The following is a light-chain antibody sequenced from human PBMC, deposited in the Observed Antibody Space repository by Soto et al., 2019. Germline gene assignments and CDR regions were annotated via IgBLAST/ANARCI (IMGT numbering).Light chain of an antibody. V-gene: IGKV3-11*01. CDR1: QSVSSY. CDR2: DAS. Sequence: EIVLTQSPATLSLSPGERATLSCRASQSVSSYLAWYQQKPGQAPRLLIYDASNRATGIPARFSGSGSGTDFTLTICILEPEDFAVYYCQQRSNWPLTFGGGTKVDI. CDR3: QQRSNWPLT. J-gene: IGKJ4*01.